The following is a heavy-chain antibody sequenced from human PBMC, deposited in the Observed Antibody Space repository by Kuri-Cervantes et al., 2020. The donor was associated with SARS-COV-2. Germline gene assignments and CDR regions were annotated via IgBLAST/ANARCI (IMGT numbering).Heavy chain of an antibody. V-gene: IGHV4-59*01. CDR3: ARGRYHYASGSPGGTVDN. J-gene: IGHJ3*02. CDR2: ISYSGST. Sequence: GSLRLSCAGSGSSINYYYWTWIRQPPGKGLEWIGYISYSGSTKYNPSLKSRVTISIDTPKKQFSLKLNSVTAADTAVYYCARGRYHYASGSPGGTVDNWGQGSMVTVSS. D-gene: IGHD3-10*01. CDR1: GSSINYYY.